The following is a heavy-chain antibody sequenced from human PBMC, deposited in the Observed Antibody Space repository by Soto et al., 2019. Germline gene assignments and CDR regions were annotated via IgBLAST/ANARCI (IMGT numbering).Heavy chain of an antibody. CDR2: INPNSGGT. Sequence: PGASVKVSCKASGYTFTGYYMHWVRQAPGQGLEWMGWINPNSGGTNYAQKFQGWVTMTSDTSISSAYLALSRLRSDDPAVYYCARVESDCSGGSCYHNWFGRWGQGTRVTVSS. CDR1: GYTFTGYY. V-gene: IGHV1-2*04. J-gene: IGHJ5*02. D-gene: IGHD2-15*01. CDR3: ARVESDCSGGSCYHNWFGR.